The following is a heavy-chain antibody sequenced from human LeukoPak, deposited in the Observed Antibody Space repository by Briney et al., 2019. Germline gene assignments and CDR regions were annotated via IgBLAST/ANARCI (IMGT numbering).Heavy chain of an antibody. J-gene: IGHJ4*02. Sequence: GGSLRLSCAASGFTFSSYAVSWVRQAPGKGLEWVSAISGSGGSTYYADSVKGRFTISRDNSKNTLYLQMNSLRAEDRAVYYCAKDREGIAIFGVVIMAFDYWGQGTLVTVSS. CDR2: ISGSGGST. CDR3: AKDREGIAIFGVVIMAFDY. CDR1: GFTFSSYA. D-gene: IGHD3-3*01. V-gene: IGHV3-23*01.